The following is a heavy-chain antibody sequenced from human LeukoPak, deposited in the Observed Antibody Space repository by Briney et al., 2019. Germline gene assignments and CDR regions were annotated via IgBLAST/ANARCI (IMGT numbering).Heavy chain of an antibody. D-gene: IGHD2-21*02. CDR2: IIPIFGTA. Sequence: SVKVSCKASGGTFSSYAISWVRQAPGQGLEWMGGIIPIFGTANYAQKFQGRVTITADESTSTAYMELSSLRSEDTAVYYCARGVSSIVVVTPDDAFDIWGQGTMVTVSS. CDR3: ARGVSSIVVVTPDDAFDI. V-gene: IGHV1-69*13. CDR1: GGTFSSYA. J-gene: IGHJ3*02.